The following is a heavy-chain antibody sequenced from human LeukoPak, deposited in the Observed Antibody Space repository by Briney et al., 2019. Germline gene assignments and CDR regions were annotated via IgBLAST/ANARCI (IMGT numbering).Heavy chain of an antibody. J-gene: IGHJ5*02. V-gene: IGHV4-34*01. CDR1: GGSFSGYY. Sequence: SEALSLTCAVYGGSFSGYYWSWIRQPPGKGLEWIGEINHSGSTNYNPSLKSRVTISVDRSKNQFSLKLSSVTAADTAVYYCAREPRPDGSGSYWGEGFDPWGQGTLVTVSS. CDR2: INHSGST. D-gene: IGHD3-10*01. CDR3: AREPRPDGSGSYWGEGFDP.